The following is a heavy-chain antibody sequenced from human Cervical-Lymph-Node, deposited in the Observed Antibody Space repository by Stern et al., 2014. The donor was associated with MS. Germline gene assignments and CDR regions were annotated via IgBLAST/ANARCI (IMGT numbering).Heavy chain of an antibody. Sequence: EMPLVESGGGVIQPGGSLRLSCTASGFTVSRDYMTWVRQAPGKVLEWVSLITNVGSTFYTDSVKGRFTISRDDSKNTVYLHMTSLRAEDTAMYYCARDTSSPERSDWWGQGTLVTVSS. D-gene: IGHD1-1*01. V-gene: IGHV3-53*01. CDR3: ARDTSSPERSDW. CDR1: GFTVSRDY. CDR2: ITNVGST. J-gene: IGHJ4*02.